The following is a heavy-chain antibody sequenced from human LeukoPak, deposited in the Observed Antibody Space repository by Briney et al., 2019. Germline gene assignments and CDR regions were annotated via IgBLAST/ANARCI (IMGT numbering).Heavy chain of an antibody. J-gene: IGHJ4*02. CDR1: GFTFSSYG. CDR3: ANLHDFSSGFSFDY. V-gene: IGHV3-30*02. D-gene: IGHD3-3*01. Sequence: GGSLRLSCAASGFTFSSYGMHCVRQAPGKGREGVAFIRYDGSNKYYADSVKGRFTIYRDNYKNTLYLQMQSLRAADTAVYYRANLHDFSSGFSFDYWGQGTLVTVSS. CDR2: IRYDGSNK.